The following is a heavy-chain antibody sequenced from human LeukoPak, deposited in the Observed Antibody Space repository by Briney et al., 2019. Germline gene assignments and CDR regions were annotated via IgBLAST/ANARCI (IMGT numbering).Heavy chain of an antibody. CDR1: EFTFSSYA. J-gene: IGHJ4*02. CDR2: ISGSGGTT. V-gene: IGHV3-23*01. D-gene: IGHD6-19*01. Sequence: GGCLRLSCAASEFTFSSYAMSWVRQAPGKGLEWVSVISGSGGTTYYADSVKGRFTISRDNSKSMLYLQMNSLRVEDTAVYYCAKGTTYSRAWCDFWGQGTLVTAAS. CDR3: AKGTTYSRAWCDF.